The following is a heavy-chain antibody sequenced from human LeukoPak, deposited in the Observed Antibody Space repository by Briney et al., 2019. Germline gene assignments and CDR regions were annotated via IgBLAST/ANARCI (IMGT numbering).Heavy chain of an antibody. D-gene: IGHD5-12*01. CDR3: ARDPDWLRFEGNYFDY. CDR1: GFTFSSYA. V-gene: IGHV3-48*03. Sequence: PGGSLRLSCAASGFTFSSYAMNWVRQAPGKGMEWVSYISTSGGTIYYADSVKGRFSISRDNAKSSLYLQMNSLRAEDTAVYYCARDPDWLRFEGNYFDYWGQGTLVTVSS. CDR2: ISTSGGTI. J-gene: IGHJ4*02.